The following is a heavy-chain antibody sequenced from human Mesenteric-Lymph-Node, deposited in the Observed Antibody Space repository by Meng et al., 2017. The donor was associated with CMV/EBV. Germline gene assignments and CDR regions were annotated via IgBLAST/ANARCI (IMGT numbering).Heavy chain of an antibody. CDR1: GFTVSSNY. D-gene: IGHD1-26*01. J-gene: IGHJ4*02. CDR3: AKDRGVGAGFDY. V-gene: IGHV3-66*02. Sequence: GESLKISCAASGFTVSSNYMSWVRQAPGKGLEWVSVIYSDGTTYYADSVKGRFTISRDNSKNTLYLQMNSLRAEDTAVYYCAKDRGVGAGFDYWGQGTLVTVSS. CDR2: IYSDGTT.